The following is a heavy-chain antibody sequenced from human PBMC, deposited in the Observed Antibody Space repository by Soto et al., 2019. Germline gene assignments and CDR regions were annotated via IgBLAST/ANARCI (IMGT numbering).Heavy chain of an antibody. J-gene: IGHJ4*02. CDR1: GYTFTSYD. CDR3: ARAHYYDSSGYYPNFDH. Sequence: ASVKVSCKASGYTFTSYDINWVRQATGQGLEWMGWMNPNSGNTGYAQKFQGRVTMTRNTSISTAYMELSSLRSEDTAVYYCARAHYYDSSGYYPNFDHWGRGTLVTVSS. V-gene: IGHV1-8*01. D-gene: IGHD3-22*01. CDR2: MNPNSGNT.